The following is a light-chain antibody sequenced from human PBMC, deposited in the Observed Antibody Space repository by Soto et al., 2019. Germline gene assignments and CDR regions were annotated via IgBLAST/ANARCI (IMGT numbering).Light chain of an antibody. CDR1: QSVASSF. V-gene: IGKV3-20*01. J-gene: IGKJ3*01. CDR3: QQHGSSPIT. CDR2: GAS. Sequence: EIVLTQSPGALSLSPGERATLSCRASQSVASSFVSWYQQKPGQAPRLLIYGASSRATGIPHRFSGSGSGTDFTLTISSLEPEDFAMYYCQQHGSSPITFGPGTKVDLK.